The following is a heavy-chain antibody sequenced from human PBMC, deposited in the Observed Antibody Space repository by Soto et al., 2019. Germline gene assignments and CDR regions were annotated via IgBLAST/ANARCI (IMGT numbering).Heavy chain of an antibody. D-gene: IGHD2-2*01. CDR1: GGSFSGYY. CDR2: INHSGST. Sequence: SETLSLTCAVYGGSFSGYYWSWIRQPPGKGLEWIGEINHSGSTNYNPSLKSRVTISVDTSKNQFSLKLSSVTAADTAVYYCAGSIVVVPAAMFRAYYFDYWGQGTLVTSPQ. CDR3: AGSIVVVPAAMFRAYYFDY. V-gene: IGHV4-34*01. J-gene: IGHJ4*02.